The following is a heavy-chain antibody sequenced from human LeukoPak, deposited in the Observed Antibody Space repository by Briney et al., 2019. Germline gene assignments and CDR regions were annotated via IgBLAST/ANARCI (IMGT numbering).Heavy chain of an antibody. V-gene: IGHV3-15*01. Sequence: GGSLRLSCAGSGFTFSDAWMSWVRQAPGQGLEWVGRIKNKVDGGTTDYAAPAKGRFTISRDDAKNMAYLQMSSLKIEDTGVYYCTTRGGLGYSGQGTLVTVSS. CDR3: TTRGGLGY. D-gene: IGHD3-10*01. CDR1: GFTFSDAW. J-gene: IGHJ4*02. CDR2: IKNKVDGGTT.